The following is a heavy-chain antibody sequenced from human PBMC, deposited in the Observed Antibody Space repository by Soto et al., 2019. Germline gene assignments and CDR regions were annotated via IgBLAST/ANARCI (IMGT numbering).Heavy chain of an antibody. CDR2: IYYSGST. D-gene: IGHD3-3*01. J-gene: IGHJ4*02. CDR1: GGSISSSSYY. Sequence: QLQLQESGPGLVKPSETLSLTCTVSGGSISSSSYYWGWIRQPPGKGLEWIGSIYYSGSTYYNPSLKSRVTISVDTSKNQFSLKLSSVTAADTAVYYCARQDWSGYYLHFDYWGQGTLVTVSS. CDR3: ARQDWSGYYLHFDY. V-gene: IGHV4-39*01.